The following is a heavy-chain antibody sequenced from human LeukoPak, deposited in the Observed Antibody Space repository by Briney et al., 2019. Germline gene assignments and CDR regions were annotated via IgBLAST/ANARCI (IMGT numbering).Heavy chain of an antibody. D-gene: IGHD3-22*01. Sequence: SETLSLTCTVSGGSIGSYYWSWIRLPPGRGLEWIGYLSYSGSTNYNPSLRSRATISVDTSKTQFSLNLTSVTAADTAVYYCARGPVLDYVSGGYYYFDYWGQGTLVTVSS. J-gene: IGHJ4*02. V-gene: IGHV4-59*08. CDR2: LSYSGST. CDR1: GGSIGSYY. CDR3: ARGPVLDYVSGGYYYFDY.